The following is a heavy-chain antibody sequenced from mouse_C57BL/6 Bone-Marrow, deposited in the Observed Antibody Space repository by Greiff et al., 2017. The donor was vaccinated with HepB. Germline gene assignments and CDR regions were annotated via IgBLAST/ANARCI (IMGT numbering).Heavy chain of an antibody. CDR1: GFNIKDDY. CDR3: HYYGSSYPDY. V-gene: IGHV14-4*01. Sequence: EVQLVESGAELVRPGASVKLSCTASGFNIKDDYMHWVKQRPEQGLEWIGWIDPENGDTEYASKFQGKATITADTSSNTAYLQLSSLTSEDTAVYYCHYYGSSYPDYWGQGTTLTVSS. D-gene: IGHD1-1*01. CDR2: IDPENGDT. J-gene: IGHJ2*01.